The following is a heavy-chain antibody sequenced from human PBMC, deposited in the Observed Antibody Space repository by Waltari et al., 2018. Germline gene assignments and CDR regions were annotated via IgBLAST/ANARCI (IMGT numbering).Heavy chain of an antibody. CDR3: ARQTLGYCTSAACRRLET. CDR2: IYHDGTT. Sequence: QVQLQESCPGLVRPSETLSLTCDVSGYFINTGSFWGWIRQPPGKGLEWIGNIYHDGTTYYNPSLKHRLMISLDTSKNQFSLRLNFVDVADTAVYYCARQTLGYCTSAACRRLETWGQGILVTVSS. J-gene: IGHJ5*02. D-gene: IGHD2-2*03. V-gene: IGHV4-38-2*01. CDR1: GYFINTGSF.